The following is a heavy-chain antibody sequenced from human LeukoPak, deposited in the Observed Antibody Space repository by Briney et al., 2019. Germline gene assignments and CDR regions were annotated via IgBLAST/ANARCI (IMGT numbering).Heavy chain of an antibody. CDR3: ARARSSGWYEGFDY. CDR1: GGTFISYA. D-gene: IGHD6-19*01. Sequence: SVKVSCKASGGTFISYAISWVRQAPGQGLEWRGRIIPIFGTANYAQKFQGRVTITTDESTSTAYMELSSLRSEDTAVSYCARARSSGWYEGFDYWGQGTLVTVSS. CDR2: IIPIFGTA. V-gene: IGHV1-69*05. J-gene: IGHJ4*02.